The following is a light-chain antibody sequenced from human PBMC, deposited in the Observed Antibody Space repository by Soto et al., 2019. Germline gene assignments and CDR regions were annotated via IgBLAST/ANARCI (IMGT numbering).Light chain of an antibody. CDR3: QQSYSTPQT. V-gene: IGKV1-39*01. CDR2: AAS. J-gene: IGKJ1*01. CDR1: QSINIY. Sequence: DIQLTQSPASLSASVGDRVTITCRASQSINIYLNWYQQTPEKAPKLQIYAASSVQSGVPSRFSGSGSATDFTLTISSLQPEDFATYYCQQSYSTPQTFGQGTKVDIK.